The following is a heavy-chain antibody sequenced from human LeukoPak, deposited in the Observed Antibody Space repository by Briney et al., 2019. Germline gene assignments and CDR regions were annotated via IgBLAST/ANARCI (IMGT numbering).Heavy chain of an antibody. V-gene: IGHV4-4*07. CDR1: GGSISSYY. D-gene: IGHD4-17*01. CDR3: ARNDYGDYQSHVAFDI. J-gene: IGHJ3*02. CDR2: IYTSGST. Sequence: PSETLSLTRTVSGGSISSYYWSWIRQPAGKGLEWIGRIYTSGSTNYNPSLKSRVTMSVDTSKNQFSLMLSSVTAADTAVYYCARNDYGDYQSHVAFDIWGQGTMVTVSS.